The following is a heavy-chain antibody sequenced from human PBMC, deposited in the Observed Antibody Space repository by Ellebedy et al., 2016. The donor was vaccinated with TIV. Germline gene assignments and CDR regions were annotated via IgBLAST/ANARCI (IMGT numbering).Heavy chain of an antibody. CDR3: ARHTDYALDY. CDR1: GFTFSSYY. CDR2: IYSDGTNT. Sequence: PGGSLRLSCAASGFTFSSYYMHWVRQAPGKGLVWVSHIYSDGTNTHYADSVKGRFTISIDNAKNTLYLQMNGLRAEDTAVYYCARHTDYALDYWGQGALVTVSS. J-gene: IGHJ4*02. V-gene: IGHV3-74*01. D-gene: IGHD4-17*01.